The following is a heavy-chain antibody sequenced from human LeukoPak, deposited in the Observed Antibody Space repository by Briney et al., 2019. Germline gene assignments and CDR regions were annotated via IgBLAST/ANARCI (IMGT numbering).Heavy chain of an antibody. J-gene: IGHJ4*02. CDR1: GFTFSSYE. D-gene: IGHD6-13*01. Sequence: PGGSLRLSCAASGFTFSSYEMNWVRQAPGKGLEWVSYISSSGSTIYYADSVKGRFTISRDNAKNSLYLQMNSLRAEDTAVYYCARGIAAAGFDYWGQGTLVTVSS. V-gene: IGHV3-48*03. CDR3: ARGIAAAGFDY. CDR2: ISSSGSTI.